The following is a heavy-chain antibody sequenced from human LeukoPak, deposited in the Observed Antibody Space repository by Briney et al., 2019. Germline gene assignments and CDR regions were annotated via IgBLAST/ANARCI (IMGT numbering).Heavy chain of an antibody. V-gene: IGHV3-7*01. D-gene: IGHD6-19*01. CDR3: ARAYSSGWRDAFDI. Sequence: PGGSLRLSCAASGFTFSSYGMTWVRQAPGKGLEWVANIKQDGSEKYYVDSVKGRFTISRDNAKNSLYLQMNSLRAEDTAVYYCARAYSSGWRDAFDIWGQGTMVTVSS. CDR1: GFTFSSYG. CDR2: IKQDGSEK. J-gene: IGHJ3*02.